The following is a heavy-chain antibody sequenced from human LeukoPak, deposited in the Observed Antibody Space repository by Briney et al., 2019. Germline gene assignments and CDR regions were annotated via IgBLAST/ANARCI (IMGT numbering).Heavy chain of an antibody. CDR1: GYTFTGYY. D-gene: IGHD2-2*01. J-gene: IGHJ6*03. Sequence: ASVKVSCKASGYTFTGYYMHWVRQAPGQGLEWMGWINPNSGGTNYAQKFQGRVTMTRDTSISTAYMELSRLRSDDTAVYYCARRPDIVVVPAALAGDMDVWGKGTTVTVSS. CDR3: ARRPDIVVVPAALAGDMDV. CDR2: INPNSGGT. V-gene: IGHV1-2*02.